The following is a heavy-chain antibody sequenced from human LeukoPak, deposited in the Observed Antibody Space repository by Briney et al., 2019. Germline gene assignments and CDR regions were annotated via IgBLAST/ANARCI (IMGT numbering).Heavy chain of an antibody. CDR3: ARAHSGSYPYFDY. Sequence: ASVKVSCKASGYTFTGYYMRWVRQAPGQGLEWMGWINLNSGGTNYAQKFQGRVTMTRDTSISTAYMELSRLRSDDTAVYYCARAHSGSYPYFDYWGQGTLVTVSS. J-gene: IGHJ4*02. CDR2: INLNSGGT. D-gene: IGHD1-26*01. CDR1: GYTFTGYY. V-gene: IGHV1-2*02.